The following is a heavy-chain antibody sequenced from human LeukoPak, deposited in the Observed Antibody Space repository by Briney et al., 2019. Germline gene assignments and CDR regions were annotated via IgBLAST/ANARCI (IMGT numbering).Heavy chain of an antibody. J-gene: IGHJ1*01. CDR2: IYYSGRT. D-gene: IGHD3-22*01. CDR3: ARRRYYDGSGYLE. Sequence: SETLSLTCSVSGDSVSRSDSYWDWIRQPPGKGLEWIGTIYYSGRTYYSPSLKSRVTMSVDPSNNQFSLDLRSVTAADTALYYCARRRYYDGSGYLEWGQGTLLSVSS. CDR1: GDSVSRSDSY. V-gene: IGHV4-39*01.